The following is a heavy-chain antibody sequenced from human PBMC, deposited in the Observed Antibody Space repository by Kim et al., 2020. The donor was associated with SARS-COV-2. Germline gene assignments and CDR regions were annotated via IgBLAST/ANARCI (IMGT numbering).Heavy chain of an antibody. CDR2: IYYSGDT. CDR1: GGSISNTSYS. J-gene: IGHJ6*01. V-gene: IGHV4-39*07. Sequence: SETLSLTYTVSGGSISNTSYSWGWIRQPPGMGLDWIGTIYYSGDTFYNPSLKSRVTISLDTSKSHFSLRLSAVTAADTGVYYCVTPTRMGTTGGSVSYY. D-gene: IGHD2-15*01. CDR3: VTPTRMGTTGGSVSYY.